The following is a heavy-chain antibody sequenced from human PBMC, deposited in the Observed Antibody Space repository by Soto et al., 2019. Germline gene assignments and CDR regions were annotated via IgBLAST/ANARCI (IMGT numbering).Heavy chain of an antibody. CDR1: GYAFTTYG. D-gene: IGHD1-1*01. CDR2: ISAHNGNT. V-gene: IGHV1-18*01. Sequence: QVHLVQSGAEVKKPGASVKVYCKGSGYAFTTYGITWVRQAPGQGLEWMGWISAHNGNTHYAQKLQGRVTVTRDTSTSTAYMELMSLRSDDTAVYYCARVRYGDYLGQGALVTFSS. J-gene: IGHJ4*02. CDR3: ARVRYGDY.